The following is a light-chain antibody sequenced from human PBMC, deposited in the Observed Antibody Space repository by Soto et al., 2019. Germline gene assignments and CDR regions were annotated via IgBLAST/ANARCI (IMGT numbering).Light chain of an antibody. V-gene: IGKV3-11*01. CDR3: HQRQSWPRT. CDR1: QAVNTR. Sequence: EIVLTQSPATLSSFPGDRVTLSCRASQAVNTRLAWYQHKPGQAPRLLIYLASNRAAGVPARFSGSGSGTDFTLTISNGEHEDFAVYYCHQRQSWPRTFGQGTTVDIK. CDR2: LAS. J-gene: IGKJ1*01.